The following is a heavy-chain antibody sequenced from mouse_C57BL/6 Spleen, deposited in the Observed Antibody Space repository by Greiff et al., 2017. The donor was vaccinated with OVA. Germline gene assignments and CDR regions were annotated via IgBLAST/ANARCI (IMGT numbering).Heavy chain of an antibody. CDR3: ASPAAQAPYYAMDY. CDR2: INPSSGYT. CDR1: GYTFTSYT. D-gene: IGHD3-2*02. V-gene: IGHV1-4*01. Sequence: QVQLQQSGAELARPGASVKMSCKASGYTFTSYTMHWVKQRPGQGLEWIGYINPSSGYTKYNQKFKDKATLTADKSSSTAYMQLSSLTSEDSAVYYCASPAAQAPYYAMDYWGQGTSVTVSS. J-gene: IGHJ4*01.